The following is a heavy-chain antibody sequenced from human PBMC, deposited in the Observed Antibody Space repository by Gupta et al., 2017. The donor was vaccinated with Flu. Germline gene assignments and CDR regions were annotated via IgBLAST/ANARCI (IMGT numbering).Heavy chain of an antibody. Sequence: QVQIVESGGGVVQPGRSLRLSCVAYGFTFSSFAMHWVRQAPGKGLEWVAVISDGGSNKNYADSEMGRFTISRDTSKNTLFLQMNSLRPEDAAVYYCAKDLGGSGTYYTFESWGQGTLVTVSS. CDR3: AKDLGGSGTYYTFES. CDR2: ISDGGSNK. V-gene: IGHV3-30*18. D-gene: IGHD3-10*01. J-gene: IGHJ4*02. CDR1: GFTFSSFA.